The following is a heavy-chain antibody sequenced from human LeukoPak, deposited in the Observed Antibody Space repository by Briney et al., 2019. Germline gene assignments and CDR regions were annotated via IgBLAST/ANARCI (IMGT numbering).Heavy chain of an antibody. CDR3: AKDSEYSSSAVFDY. CDR1: GFTFSSYA. V-gene: IGHV3-9*01. Sequence: GGSLRLSCAASGFTFSSYAMSWVRQAPGKGLEWVSGISWNSGSIGYADSVKGRFTISRDNAKHSLYLQMNSLRAEDTALYYCAKDSEYSSSAVFDYWGQGTLVTVSS. D-gene: IGHD6-6*01. CDR2: ISWNSGSI. J-gene: IGHJ4*02.